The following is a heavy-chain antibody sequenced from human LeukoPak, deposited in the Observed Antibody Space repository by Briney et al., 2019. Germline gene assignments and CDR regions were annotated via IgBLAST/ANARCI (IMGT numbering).Heavy chain of an antibody. CDR1: GFTFSSYT. CDR3: AKTSEGNGGPHAYYYYGMDV. J-gene: IGHJ6*02. Sequence: PGGSLRLSCEASGFTFSSYTIHWVRQAPGKGLEWVSTISSGSSYMYYADSVKGRFTISKDNAKNSLFLQMNSLRAEDTAVYYCAKTSEGNGGPHAYYYYGMDVWGQGTTVTVSS. V-gene: IGHV3-21*01. CDR2: ISSGSSYM. D-gene: IGHD2-8*01.